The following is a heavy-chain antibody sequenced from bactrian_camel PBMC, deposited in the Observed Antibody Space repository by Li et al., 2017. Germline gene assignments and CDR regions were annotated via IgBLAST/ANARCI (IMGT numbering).Heavy chain of an antibody. V-gene: IGHV3S1*01. Sequence: HVQLVESGGGLVQPGGSLRLSCTASGLPATTHCVAWFRQAPGKGLEWVAIIASGGGGTTAYRDSVKGRFTISRDNLQMNSLESEDTALYYCAATTKDSSNWGQGTQVTVS. CDR1: GLPATTHC. CDR3: AATTKDSSN. J-gene: IGHJ4*01. CDR2: IASGGGGTT.